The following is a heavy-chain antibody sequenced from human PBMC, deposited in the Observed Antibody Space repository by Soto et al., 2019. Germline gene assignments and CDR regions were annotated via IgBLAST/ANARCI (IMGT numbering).Heavy chain of an antibody. V-gene: IGHV1-69*06. J-gene: IGHJ6*02. CDR3: ARGALLDWHKYFALDV. CDR1: GDSFNNDG. D-gene: IGHD3-9*01. CDR2: IIPHFGPA. Sequence: QVQLVQSGAEVKKPGTSVKVSCKASGDSFNNDGVNWVRQAPGQGLEWVGGIIPHFGPAKYPQKFQGRATITADTPTNTVFIELLSLPSDDTALYYCARGALLDWHKYFALDVLGQGTSVTVSS.